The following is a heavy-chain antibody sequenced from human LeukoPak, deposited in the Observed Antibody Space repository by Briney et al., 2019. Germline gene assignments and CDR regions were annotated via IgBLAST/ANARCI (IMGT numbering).Heavy chain of an antibody. D-gene: IGHD1-1*01. CDR2: IYDSGSS. J-gene: IGHJ6*03. CDR3: ARALGIGKFYYYMDV. CDR1: GVSISSYS. V-gene: IGHV4-59*01. Sequence: PSETLSLTCTVSGVSISSYSWTWIRQPPGKGLEWIGYIYDSGSSNYSPSLKGRVTISVDTSNNQFSLKLTSVTAADTAVYYCARALGIGKFYYYMDVWGTGTTVTVSS.